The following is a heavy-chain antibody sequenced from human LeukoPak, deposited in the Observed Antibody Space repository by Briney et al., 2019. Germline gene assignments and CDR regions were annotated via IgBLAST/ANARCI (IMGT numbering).Heavy chain of an antibody. CDR1: GFTFCRYH. CDR3: ARLREIPVFGVVTKSTSYFDY. CDR2: IRCGGSNK. D-gene: IGHD3-3*01. J-gene: IGHJ4*02. V-gene: IGHV3-30*02. Sequence: GVSLTLSCTASGFTFCRYHMLWLPEAPGKGLVGVAFIRCGGSNKYYADCVKDRFTIYRDNAKNSLYLQMNSLRAEDTAVYYCARLREIPVFGVVTKSTSYFDYWGQGTLVTVSS.